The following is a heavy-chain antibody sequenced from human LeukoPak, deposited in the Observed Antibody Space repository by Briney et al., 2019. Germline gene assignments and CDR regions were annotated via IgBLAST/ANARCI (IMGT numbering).Heavy chain of an antibody. CDR2: INHSGST. CDR3: ARAGYSSWTIVY. J-gene: IGHJ4*02. CDR1: GGSFSGYY. D-gene: IGHD6-6*01. V-gene: IGHV4-34*01. Sequence: SETLSLTCAVYGGSFSGYYWSWIRQPPGKGLEWIGEINHSGSTNYNPSLKSRVTISVDTSKNQFSLKLSSVTAADTAVYYCARAGYSSWTIVYWGQGTLVTVSS.